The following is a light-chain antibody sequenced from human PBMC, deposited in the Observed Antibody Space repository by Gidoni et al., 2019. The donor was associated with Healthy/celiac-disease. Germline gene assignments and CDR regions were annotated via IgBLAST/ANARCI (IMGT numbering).Light chain of an antibody. J-gene: IGLJ3*02. Sequence: QSPLTQPASVSGSPGPAITISCTGTSSDVGGYNYVSWYQHHPGNAPKLMIYEVSNRPSGVSNRFSASKSGNTASLTISGLQAEDEADYYCSSYTSRSTWVFGGGTKLTVL. CDR1: SSDVGGYNY. CDR3: SSYTSRSTWV. V-gene: IGLV2-14*01. CDR2: EVS.